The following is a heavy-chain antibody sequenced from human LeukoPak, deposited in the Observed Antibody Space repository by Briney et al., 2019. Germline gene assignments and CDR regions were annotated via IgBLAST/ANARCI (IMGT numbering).Heavy chain of an antibody. CDR3: AKDYYDSSGSNAFDI. CDR1: GFTFSSYG. J-gene: IGHJ3*02. V-gene: IGHV3-30*18. Sequence: GGSLRLSCAASGFTFSSYGMHWVRQAPGKGLEWVAVISYDGSNKYYADSVKGRFTISRDNSKNTLYLQMNGLRAEDTAVYYCAKDYYDSSGSNAFDIWGQGTMVTVSS. D-gene: IGHD3-22*01. CDR2: ISYDGSNK.